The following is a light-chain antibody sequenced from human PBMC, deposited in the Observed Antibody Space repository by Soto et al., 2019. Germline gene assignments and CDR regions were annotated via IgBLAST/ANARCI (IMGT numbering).Light chain of an antibody. Sequence: EIVMTQSPGTLSVSPGERATLSCRASQSVTSKLAWYQQKPGQAPRLLIYDSYTRATGIPARFSGSGSGTEFTLTISSLQSEDFVVYYCQQYNNWPITFGQGTRLEVK. CDR1: QSVTSK. J-gene: IGKJ5*01. CDR3: QQYNNWPIT. CDR2: DSY. V-gene: IGKV3-15*01.